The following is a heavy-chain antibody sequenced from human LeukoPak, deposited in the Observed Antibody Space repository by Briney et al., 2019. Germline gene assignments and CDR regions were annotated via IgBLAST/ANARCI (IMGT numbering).Heavy chain of an antibody. J-gene: IGHJ6*03. D-gene: IGHD6-19*01. CDR1: GGSISSSSYY. CDR2: IYYSGST. CDR3: ARRSKGIAVAGTDYYYYYYMDV. V-gene: IGHV4-39*01. Sequence: SETLSLTCTVSGGSISSSSYYWGWIRQPPGKGLEWIGSIYYSGSTYYNPSLKSRVTISVDTSKNQFSLKLSSVTAADTAVYYCARRSKGIAVAGTDYYYYYYMDVWGIGTTVTVSS.